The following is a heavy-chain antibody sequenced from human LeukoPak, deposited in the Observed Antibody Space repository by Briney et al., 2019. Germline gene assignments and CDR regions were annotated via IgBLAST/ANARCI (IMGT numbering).Heavy chain of an antibody. CDR2: ISCSGGTT. CDR3: AKRDSSGSLPHLFDY. D-gene: IGHD6-19*01. Sequence: GGSQRLSCAASGFTFSSYAMSWVRQAPGKGLELVSYISCSGGTTSYADSVKGRVTISRDNSKNTLYLQMTSLRAEDTAVYYCAKRDSSGSLPHLFDYWGQGTMLTVSP. J-gene: IGHJ4*02. V-gene: IGHV3-23*01. CDR1: GFTFSSYA.